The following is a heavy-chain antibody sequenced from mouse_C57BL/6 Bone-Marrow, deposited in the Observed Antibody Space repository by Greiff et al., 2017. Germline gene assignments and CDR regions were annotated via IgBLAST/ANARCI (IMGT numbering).Heavy chain of an antibody. CDR2: IHPNSGST. Sequence: QVQLQQPGAELVKPGASVKLSCKASGYTFTSYWMHWVKQRPGQGLEWIGMIHPNSGSTNYNEKFKSKATLTVDKSSSTAYMQLSSLTSEDSAVEYCASRIYYYGSSDYWGQGTTLTVSS. J-gene: IGHJ2*01. D-gene: IGHD1-1*01. CDR1: GYTFTSYW. CDR3: ASRIYYYGSSDY. V-gene: IGHV1-64*01.